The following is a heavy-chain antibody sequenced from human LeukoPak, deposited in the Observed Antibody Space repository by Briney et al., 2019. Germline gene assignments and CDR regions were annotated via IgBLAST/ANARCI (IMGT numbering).Heavy chain of an antibody. CDR2: MNHSGSA. V-gene: IGHV4-34*01. Sequence: SETLSLTCAVYGGSFSGYYWTWIRQPPGKGLEWIGEMNHSGSANYNPSLKSRVTISVDTSKNQFSLKLSSVTAADTAVYYCASGRSSGWYRGKKYNWFDPWGQGTLVTVSS. J-gene: IGHJ5*02. D-gene: IGHD6-19*01. CDR3: ASGRSSGWYRGKKYNWFDP. CDR1: GGSFSGYY.